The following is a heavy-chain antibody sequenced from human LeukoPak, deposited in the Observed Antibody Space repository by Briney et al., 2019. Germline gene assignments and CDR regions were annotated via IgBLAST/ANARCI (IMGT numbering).Heavy chain of an antibody. V-gene: IGHV3-13*01. CDR3: ARSPSYSSSWYALDS. D-gene: IGHD6-13*01. J-gene: IGHJ4*02. CDR1: GFSLSGYD. CDR2: IGTAGDT. Sequence: GGSLRLSCEASGFSLSGYDMPWVRQATGKGLEWVLAIGTAGDTYYSDSVRGRFTISRENAKNSLDLQMHSLRAGDTAVYYCARSPSYSSSWYALDSWGQGTLVTVSS.